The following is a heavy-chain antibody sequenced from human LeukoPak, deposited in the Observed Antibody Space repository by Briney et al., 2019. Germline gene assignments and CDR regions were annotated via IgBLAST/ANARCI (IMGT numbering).Heavy chain of an antibody. CDR2: INSDGSTT. V-gene: IGHV3-74*01. CDR1: GFTFSSYW. D-gene: IGHD1-26*01. J-gene: IGHJ4*02. Sequence: GGSLRLSCAASGFTFSSYWMHWVRQAPGKGLVWVSRINSDGSTTNYADYVKGRFTISRDNAKNLLYLQMNSLRADDTAVYYCVKDSPPRYSGSPPAYWGQGTLVTVSS. CDR3: VKDSPPRYSGSPPAY.